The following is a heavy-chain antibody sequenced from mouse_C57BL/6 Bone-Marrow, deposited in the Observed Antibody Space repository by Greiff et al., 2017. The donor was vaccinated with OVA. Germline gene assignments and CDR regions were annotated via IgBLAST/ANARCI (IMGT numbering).Heavy chain of an antibody. V-gene: IGHV5-6*01. Sequence: EVQLVESGGDLVKPGGSLKLSCAASGFTFSSYGMSWVRQTPDQRLEWVATISSGGSYTYYPDSVKGRFTISRDNAKNTLYLQMSSLKSEDTAMYYCARHHYYGSSYVGWFAYWGQGTLVTVSA. CDR1: GFTFSSYG. CDR2: ISSGGSYT. CDR3: ARHHYYGSSYVGWFAY. J-gene: IGHJ3*01. D-gene: IGHD1-1*01.